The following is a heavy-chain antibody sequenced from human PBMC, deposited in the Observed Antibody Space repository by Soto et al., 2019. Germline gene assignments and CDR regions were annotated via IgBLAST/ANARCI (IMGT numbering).Heavy chain of an antibody. CDR1: GFSFSTYW. CDR3: AKMIFSPLIGNSDLFDY. V-gene: IGHV3-23*01. J-gene: IGHJ4*02. CDR2: ISGSGGST. D-gene: IGHD2-21*01. Sequence: GGSLRLSCAGSGFSFSTYWMGWVRQAPGIGLEWVSAISGSGGSTYYADSVKGRFTISRDNSKNTLYLQMNSLRAEDTAVYYCAKMIFSPLIGNSDLFDYWGQGTLVTVSS.